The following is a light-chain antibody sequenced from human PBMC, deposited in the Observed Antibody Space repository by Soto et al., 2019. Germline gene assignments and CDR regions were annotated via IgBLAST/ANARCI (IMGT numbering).Light chain of an antibody. Sequence: VLNRAAATRYLHIGTGATPASRASQSVSSYLAWYQQKPGQAPRLLIYGVSSRATCFPDRVSGRGCAAVSILLLSRLSAQAFAVYFYQQYGRSPRTFGQGTQVDIK. CDR2: GVS. J-gene: IGKJ1*01. V-gene: IGKV3-20*01. CDR3: QQYGRSPRT. CDR1: QSVSSY.